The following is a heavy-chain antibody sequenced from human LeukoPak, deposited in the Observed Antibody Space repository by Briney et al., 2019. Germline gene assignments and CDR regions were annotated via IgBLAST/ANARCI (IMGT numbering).Heavy chain of an antibody. J-gene: IGHJ4*02. CDR2: ISGSGGST. CDR3: ARYISSGWYYFDY. V-gene: IGHV3-23*01. Sequence: GGSLRLSCAASGFTFSSYAMSWVRQAPGKGLEWVSAISGSGGSTYYADSVKGRFTISRDNSKNTLYLQMNSLRAEDTAVYYCARYISSGWYYFDYWGQGTLVTVSS. CDR1: GFTFSSYA. D-gene: IGHD6-19*01.